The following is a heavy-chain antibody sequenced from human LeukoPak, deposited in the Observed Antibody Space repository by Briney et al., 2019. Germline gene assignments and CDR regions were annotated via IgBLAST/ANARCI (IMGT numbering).Heavy chain of an antibody. D-gene: IGHD4-11*01. CDR1: GYSFTSYW. J-gene: IGHJ4*02. Sequence: GGSLQISFKGSGYSFTSYWIGWVRQMPGKGQEWMGIIYPGDSDTRYSPSFQGQVTISADKSISTAYLQWSSLKASDTAIYYCARLLQFLGSAYIDYWGQGTLVTVS. CDR2: IYPGDSDT. V-gene: IGHV5-51*01. CDR3: ARLLQFLGSAYIDY.